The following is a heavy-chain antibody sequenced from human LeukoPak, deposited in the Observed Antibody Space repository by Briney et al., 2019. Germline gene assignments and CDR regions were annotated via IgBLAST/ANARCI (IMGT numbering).Heavy chain of an antibody. CDR2: INHSGST. J-gene: IGHJ6*03. Sequence: PSETLSLTCAVYGGSFSGYYWSWIRQPPGKGLEWIGEINHSGSTNYNPSLKSRVTISVDTSKNQFSLNLSSVTAADTAVYYCARDETYTSDWQSNHYYYYMDVWGKGTTVTVSS. CDR1: GGSFSGYY. V-gene: IGHV4-34*01. CDR3: ARDETYTSDWQSNHYYYYMDV. D-gene: IGHD6-19*01.